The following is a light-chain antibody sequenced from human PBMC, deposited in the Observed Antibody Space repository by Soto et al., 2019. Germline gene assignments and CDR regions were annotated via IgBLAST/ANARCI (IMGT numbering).Light chain of an antibody. CDR2: GAS. CDR1: QSVSNN. V-gene: IGKV3-20*01. Sequence: EIVMTQSPATLSVSPGERATLSCRASQSVSNNLAWYQKKPGQAPRLLIYGASSRATGIPDRFSGSGSGTDFTLTISRLEPEDFAVYYCQQYDSSPWTFGQGTKVEIK. CDR3: QQYDSSPWT. J-gene: IGKJ1*01.